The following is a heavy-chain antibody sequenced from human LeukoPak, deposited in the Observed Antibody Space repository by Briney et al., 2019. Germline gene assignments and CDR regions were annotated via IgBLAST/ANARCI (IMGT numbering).Heavy chain of an antibody. V-gene: IGHV3-66*01. CDR3: ARDLGRQQLVDL. D-gene: IGHD6-13*01. CDR2: IYSGGST. J-gene: IGHJ5*02. CDR1: GFTVSSNC. Sequence: GGSLRLSCAASGFTVSSNCMSWVRQAPGKGLEWVSVIYSGGSTYYADSVKGRFTISRDNSKNTLYLQMNSLRAEDTAVYYCARDLGRQQLVDLWGQGTLVTVSS.